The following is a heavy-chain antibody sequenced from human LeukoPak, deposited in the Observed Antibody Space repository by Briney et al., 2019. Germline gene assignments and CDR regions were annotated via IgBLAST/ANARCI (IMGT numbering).Heavy chain of an antibody. CDR2: IKQDGSEK. CDR1: GFTFSSYW. Sequence: PGGSLRLSCAASGFTFSSYWMSWVRQAPGKGLEWVANIKQDGSEKYYVDSVKGRFTTSRDNAKNSLYLQMNSLRAEDTAVYYCAREAFHDYGPSYMDVWGKGTTVTVSS. CDR3: AREAFHDYGPSYMDV. V-gene: IGHV3-7*01. J-gene: IGHJ6*03. D-gene: IGHD4-17*01.